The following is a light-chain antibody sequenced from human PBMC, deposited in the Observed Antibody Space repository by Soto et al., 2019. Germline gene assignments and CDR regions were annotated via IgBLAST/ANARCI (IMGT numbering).Light chain of an antibody. J-gene: IGLJ1*01. CDR2: ENT. V-gene: IGLV1-40*01. CDR1: SSNIGEGYD. Sequence: QSVLTQPPSVSGAPGQRVTVSCTGSSSNIGEGYDVHWYQKLPGTAPKLLIYENTNRPSGVPDRFSASKSGASASLAITGLQAEDEADYYCSSYTSSSTPDYVFGTGTKVTVL. CDR3: SSYTSSSTPDYV.